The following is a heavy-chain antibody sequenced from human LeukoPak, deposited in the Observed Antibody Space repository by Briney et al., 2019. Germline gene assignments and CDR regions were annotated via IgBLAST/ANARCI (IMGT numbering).Heavy chain of an antibody. D-gene: IGHD3-22*01. Sequence: SETLSLTCTVSGGSISSYYWSWIRQPPGQGLEWIGYIYYSGSTNYNPSLKSRVTISVDTSKNQFSLKLSSVTAADTAVYYCARVATMTKDAFDIWGQGTMVTVSS. J-gene: IGHJ3*02. CDR3: ARVATMTKDAFDI. V-gene: IGHV4-59*01. CDR2: IYYSGST. CDR1: GGSISSYY.